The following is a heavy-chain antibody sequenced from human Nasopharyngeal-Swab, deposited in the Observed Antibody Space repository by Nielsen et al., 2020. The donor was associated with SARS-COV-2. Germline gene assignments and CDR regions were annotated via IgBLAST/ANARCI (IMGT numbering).Heavy chain of an antibody. CDR3: ARAGEYSYGSGDN. CDR1: GGSISPYY. Sequence: SGTLSLTCTVSGGSISPYYWNWVRQPPGKGLEWIGYVYYRGNTKYSPSLESRVTISLDTSKNQFSLKLNAVTAADTAVYYCARAGEYSYGSGDNWGQGTLVAVSS. V-gene: IGHV4-59*12. J-gene: IGHJ4*02. D-gene: IGHD5-18*01. CDR2: VYYRGNT.